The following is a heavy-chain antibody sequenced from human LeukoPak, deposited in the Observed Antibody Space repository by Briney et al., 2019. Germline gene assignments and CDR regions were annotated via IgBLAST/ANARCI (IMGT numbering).Heavy chain of an antibody. J-gene: IGHJ3*02. V-gene: IGHV4-39*07. Sequence: SETLSLTCTVSGGSISSSTYYWGWIRQPPGKGLEWIGSIYYGGSTYYNPSLKSRVTMSVDTSKNQFSLKLSSVTAADTAVYYCARDRVVVPAAIRADAFDIWGQGTMVTVSS. CDR2: IYYGGST. CDR3: ARDRVVVPAAIRADAFDI. CDR1: GGSISSSTYY. D-gene: IGHD2-2*02.